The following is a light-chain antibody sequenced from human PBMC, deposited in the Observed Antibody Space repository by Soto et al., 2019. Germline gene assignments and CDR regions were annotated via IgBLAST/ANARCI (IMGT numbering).Light chain of an antibody. CDR1: QSVRSTY. J-gene: IGKJ5*01. CDR3: QQYGSSPT. CDR2: STS. Sequence: EIVLTQSPGALSLSPGERATLSCRASQSVRSTYLAWYQQSPGQAPRLLIFSTSSRATGIPDRFSGSGSGTDFTLTISRLEPEDIGVYYCQQYGSSPTFGHGTRLDIK. V-gene: IGKV3-20*01.